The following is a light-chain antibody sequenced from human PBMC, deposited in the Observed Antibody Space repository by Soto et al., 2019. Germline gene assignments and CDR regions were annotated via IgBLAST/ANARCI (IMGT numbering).Light chain of an antibody. Sequence: EIVMTQSPATLAVSPGETATLSCKASQSLSGNLAWYQQKPGQAPRLLIYDASRRATGIPDRFSGSGSGTDFTLTISRLEPEDFAVYYCQQYGSTPRTFGQGTKVDIK. J-gene: IGKJ1*01. V-gene: IGKV3-20*01. CDR2: DAS. CDR1: QSLSGN. CDR3: QQYGSTPRT.